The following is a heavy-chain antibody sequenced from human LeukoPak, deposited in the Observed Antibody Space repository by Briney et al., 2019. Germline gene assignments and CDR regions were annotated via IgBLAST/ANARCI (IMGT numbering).Heavy chain of an antibody. D-gene: IGHD6-19*01. Sequence: GGSLRLSCAASGFTFSSYAMGWVRQAPGKGLEWVSAISGTGNRTYYADSVKGRFTISRDNSKNTLYLQMNSLRAEDTAVYYCARVGSDSSGWRRFDYWGQGTLVTVSS. CDR1: GFTFSSYA. J-gene: IGHJ4*02. CDR2: ISGTGNRT. CDR3: ARVGSDSSGWRRFDY. V-gene: IGHV3-23*01.